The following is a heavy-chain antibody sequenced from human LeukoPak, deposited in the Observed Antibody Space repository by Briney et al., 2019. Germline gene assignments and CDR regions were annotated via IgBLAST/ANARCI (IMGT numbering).Heavy chain of an antibody. J-gene: IGHJ4*02. Sequence: GECLQISCKGSGCSFTGYWIAWVRRMPGKGLEWMGIIYPGGSHTRYSPSFQGQVTFAADKSINTAYLQWSSLKASDTAMYYCARTKGLAYYDFWSGYPGYFDYWGQGTLSPSPQ. CDR1: GCSFTGYW. V-gene: IGHV5-51*01. CDR3: ARTKGLAYYDFWSGYPGYFDY. D-gene: IGHD3-3*01. CDR2: IYPGGSHT.